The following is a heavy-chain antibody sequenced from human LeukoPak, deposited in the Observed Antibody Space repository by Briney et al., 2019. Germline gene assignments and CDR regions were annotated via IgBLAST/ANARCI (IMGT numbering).Heavy chain of an antibody. CDR1: GGTFSSYA. Sequence: SVTVSCKASGGTFSSYAISWVRQAPGQGLEWMGGIIPIFGTANYAQKFQGRVTITADESTSTAYMELSSLRSEDTAVYYCARGSRRMITFGGVIVPPDYWGQGTLVTVSS. V-gene: IGHV1-69*13. D-gene: IGHD3-16*02. CDR3: ARGSRRMITFGGVIVPPDY. CDR2: IIPIFGTA. J-gene: IGHJ4*02.